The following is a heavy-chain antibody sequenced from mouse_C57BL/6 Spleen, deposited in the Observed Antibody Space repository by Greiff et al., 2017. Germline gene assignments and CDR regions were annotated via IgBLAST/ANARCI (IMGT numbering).Heavy chain of an antibody. Sequence: EVKLMESGGGLVKPGGSLKLSCAASGFTFSSYTMSWVRQTPGKRLEWVATISGGGGNTYYPDNVKGRFTISRDNAKNTLYLQMSSLRSEDTALYYCARSKEMRGSLDYWGQGTTLTVSS. D-gene: IGHD2-5*01. V-gene: IGHV5-9*01. CDR2: ISGGGGNT. CDR1: GFTFSSYT. CDR3: ARSKEMRGSLDY. J-gene: IGHJ2*01.